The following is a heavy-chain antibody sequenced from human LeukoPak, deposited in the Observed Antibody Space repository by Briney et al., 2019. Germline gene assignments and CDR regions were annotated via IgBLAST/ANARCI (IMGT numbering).Heavy chain of an antibody. Sequence: EASVKVSCKASGGTFSSYAISWVRQAPGQGLEWMGGIIPIFGTANYAQKFQGRVTITADESTSTAYMELSRLRSDDTAVYYCARSKRIAIFGVVIIRSSKNYGMDVWGQGTTVTVSS. J-gene: IGHJ6*02. CDR3: ARSKRIAIFGVVIIRSSKNYGMDV. CDR2: IIPIFGTA. CDR1: GGTFSSYA. V-gene: IGHV1-69*13. D-gene: IGHD3-3*01.